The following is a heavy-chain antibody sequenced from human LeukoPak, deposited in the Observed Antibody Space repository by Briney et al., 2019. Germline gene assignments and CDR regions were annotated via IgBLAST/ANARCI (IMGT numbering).Heavy chain of an antibody. CDR3: ASDGYSYGPTSFDY. D-gene: IGHD5-18*01. J-gene: IGHJ4*02. V-gene: IGHV3-7*01. CDR2: IKQDGSEK. Sequence: GGSLRLSCAASGFTFSSNWMSWVRQAPGKGLEWVANIKQDGSEKYYVDSVKGRFTISRDNAKNSLYLQMNSLRAEDTAVYYCASDGYSYGPTSFDYWGQGTLVTVSS. CDR1: GFTFSSNW.